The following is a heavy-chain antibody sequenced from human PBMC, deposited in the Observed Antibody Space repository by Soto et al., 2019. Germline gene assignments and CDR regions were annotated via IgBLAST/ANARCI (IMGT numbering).Heavy chain of an antibody. CDR2: IYPGDSDT. CDR3: AASIFYYGMDV. Sequence: PGESLKISCNGSGYTFTNYWIGWVRQMPGKGLEWMGIIYPGDSDTKYNPSFRGQVTISADKSITTTYLRWTSLKASDTAIYYCAASIFYYGMDVWGQGTTVTVSS. V-gene: IGHV5-51*01. CDR1: GYTFTNYW. J-gene: IGHJ6*02.